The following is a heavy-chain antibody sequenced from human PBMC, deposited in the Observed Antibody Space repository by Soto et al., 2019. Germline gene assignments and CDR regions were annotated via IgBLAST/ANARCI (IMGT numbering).Heavy chain of an antibody. CDR3: AKDLTRIQLWFPSPQQLVQDDY. Sequence: GGSLRLSCAASGFTFSSYGMHWVRQAPGKGLEWVAVISYDGSNKYYADSVKGRFTISRDNSKNTLYLQMNSLRAEDTAVYYCAKDLTRIQLWFPSPQQLVQDDYWGQGTLVTVSS. J-gene: IGHJ4*02. CDR1: GFTFSSYG. CDR2: ISYDGSNK. V-gene: IGHV3-30*18. D-gene: IGHD5-18*01.